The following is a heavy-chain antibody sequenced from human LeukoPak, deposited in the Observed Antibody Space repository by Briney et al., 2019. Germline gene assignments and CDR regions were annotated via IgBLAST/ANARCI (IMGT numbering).Heavy chain of an antibody. J-gene: IGHJ4*02. V-gene: IGHV3-33*01. CDR2: IWYDGSNK. Sequence: GGSLSLSCAASGFTFSSYGMHWVRQAPDKGLEWVAVIWYDGSNKYYADSVKGRFTISRDNSKNTLYLQMNGLRAEDTAVYYCARAYYYGSGSYSAFDYWGQGTLVTVSS. D-gene: IGHD3-10*01. CDR1: GFTFSSYG. CDR3: ARAYYYGSGSYSAFDY.